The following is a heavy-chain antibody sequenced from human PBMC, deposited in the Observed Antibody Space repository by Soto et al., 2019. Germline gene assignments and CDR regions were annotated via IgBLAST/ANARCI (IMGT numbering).Heavy chain of an antibody. CDR1: GGSISSGGYS. J-gene: IGHJ4*02. CDR2: IYHSGST. Sequence: SLTCAFSGGSISSGGYSWSWIRQPPGKGLEWIGYIYHSGSTYYNPSLKSRVTISVDRSKNQFSLKLSSVTAADTAVYYCASGWDYYFDYWGQGTLVTVSS. CDR3: ASGWDYYFDY. D-gene: IGHD1-26*01. V-gene: IGHV4-30-2*01.